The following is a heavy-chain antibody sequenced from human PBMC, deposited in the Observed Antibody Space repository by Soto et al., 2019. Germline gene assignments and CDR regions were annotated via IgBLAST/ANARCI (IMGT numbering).Heavy chain of an antibody. CDR2: IYPGDSEA. J-gene: IGHJ4*02. CDR3: ARHLYESSGYRYFDL. D-gene: IGHD3-22*01. Sequence: GESLKISCPGSGYSFTSNWIGWVRQKPGKGLEWMGIIYPGDSEAKYSPSFRGQVTISVDTSISTAYLQWSSLKATDTAMYYCARHLYESSGYRYFDLWGQGTLVTVSS. V-gene: IGHV5-51*01. CDR1: GYSFTSNW.